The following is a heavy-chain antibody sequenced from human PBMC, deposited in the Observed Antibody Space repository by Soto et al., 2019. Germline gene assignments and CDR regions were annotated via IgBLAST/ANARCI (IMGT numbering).Heavy chain of an antibody. CDR3: ARGAHYSSPFRWFDP. J-gene: IGHJ5*02. V-gene: IGHV4-31*01. Sequence: QVQLQESGPGLVKPSQTLSLTCTVSGGSISSGGYYWSWIRQHPGKGLEWIGYIYYSGSTYYNPSLKSPVTISVDTSKNQFSLKLSSVTAADTAVYYCARGAHYSSPFRWFDPWGQGTLVTVSS. CDR2: IYYSGST. CDR1: GGSISSGGYY. D-gene: IGHD6-13*01.